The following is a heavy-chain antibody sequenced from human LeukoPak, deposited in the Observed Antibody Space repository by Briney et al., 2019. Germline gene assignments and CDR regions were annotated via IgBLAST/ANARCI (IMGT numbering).Heavy chain of an antibody. V-gene: IGHV4-31*03. CDR3: ARDVRSGYYSAYFDY. Sequence: SQTLSLTCTVSGGSISSGGYYWSWIRQHPGKGLEWIGYIYYSGSTYYNPSLRSRVTISVDTSKNQFSLKLSSVTAADTAVYYCARDVRSGYYSAYFDYWGQGTLVTVSS. J-gene: IGHJ4*02. CDR2: IYYSGST. D-gene: IGHD3-22*01. CDR1: GGSISSGGYY.